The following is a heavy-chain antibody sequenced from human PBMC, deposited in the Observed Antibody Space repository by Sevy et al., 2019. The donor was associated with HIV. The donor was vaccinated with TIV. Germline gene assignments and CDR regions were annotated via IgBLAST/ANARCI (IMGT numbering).Heavy chain of an antibody. CDR3: ARGGNYCSSTSCYARHFDY. J-gene: IGHJ4*02. CDR1: GGSFSGYY. Sequence: SENLSLTCAVYGGSFSGYYWSWIRQPPGKGLEWIGEINHSGSTNYNPSLKSRVTISVDTSKNQFSLKLSSVTAADTAVYYCARGGNYCSSTSCYARHFDYWGQGTLVTVSS. CDR2: INHSGST. D-gene: IGHD2-2*01. V-gene: IGHV4-34*01.